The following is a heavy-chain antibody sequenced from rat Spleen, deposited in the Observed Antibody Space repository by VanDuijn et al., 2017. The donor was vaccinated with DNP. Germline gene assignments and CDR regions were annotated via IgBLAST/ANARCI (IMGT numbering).Heavy chain of an antibody. Sequence: EVQLQESGPGLVKPLPSLSLTCSVTGYSITSDYWGCNRKVPGNKMAWIGNISYSGTTSYHPSLKSRTSITRDTSKNQLVLQVNSVTTEDTATYHCARWGTYFDYWGQGVMVTVSS. CDR1: GYSITSDY. J-gene: IGHJ2*01. V-gene: IGHV3-1*01. CDR2: ISYSGTT. CDR3: ARWGTYFDY.